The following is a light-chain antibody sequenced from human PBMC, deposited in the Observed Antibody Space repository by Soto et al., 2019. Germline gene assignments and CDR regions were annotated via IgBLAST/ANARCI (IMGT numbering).Light chain of an antibody. CDR2: DVS. Sequence: QSALTQPRSVSGSPGQSVTISCTGTSSDIGSYNYVSWYQQHPGKAPKLMIYDVSKQTSGVPDRFSGSKSGNTASLTISGLQTEDEADYYCCTYAGSYLWVFGGGTKLTVL. CDR1: SSDIGSYNY. CDR3: CTYAGSYLWV. J-gene: IGLJ3*02. V-gene: IGLV2-11*01.